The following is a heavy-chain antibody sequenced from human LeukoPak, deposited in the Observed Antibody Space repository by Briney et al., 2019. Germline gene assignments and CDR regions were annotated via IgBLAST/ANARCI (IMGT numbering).Heavy chain of an antibody. CDR2: IYHSGST. D-gene: IGHD3-9*01. CDR3: ARLGIRYFDWLFIGYFDY. CDR1: GYSISSGYY. Sequence: PSEALSLTCTVSGYSISSGYYWGWIRQPPGKGLEWIGSIYHSGSTYYNPSLKSRVTISVDTSKNQFSLKLSSVTAADTAVYYCARLGIRYFDWLFIGYFDYWGQGTLVTVSS. V-gene: IGHV4-38-2*02. J-gene: IGHJ4*02.